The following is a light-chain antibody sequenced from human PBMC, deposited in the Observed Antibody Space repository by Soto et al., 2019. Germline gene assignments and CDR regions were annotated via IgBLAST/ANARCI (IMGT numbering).Light chain of an antibody. CDR3: CSYAGSSMFV. J-gene: IGLJ2*01. Sequence: QSALTQPASVSGSPGQSITISCTGSSSDVGPYNLVSWYQHHPGKAPKLMISEVVKRPSGVSNRFSGSKSGNTASRTISGLQPEDEADYYCCSYAGSSMFVFGGGTKLTVL. CDR1: SSDVGPYNL. CDR2: EVV. V-gene: IGLV2-23*02.